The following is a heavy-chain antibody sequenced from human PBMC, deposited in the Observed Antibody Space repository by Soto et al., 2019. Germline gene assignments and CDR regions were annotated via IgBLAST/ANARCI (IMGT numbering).Heavy chain of an antibody. V-gene: IGHV1-18*01. Sequence: ASVKVSCKAYGYTFTSYAISWLRQAPGHGLEWMGWISAYNRDTKYAERVQDRVTMTLDTATNTAYMELRSLRSDDSAVYYCARDRVTNFDRDELDVWGQGTTVTVSS. J-gene: IGHJ6*02. CDR2: ISAYNRDT. D-gene: IGHD3-3*01. CDR3: ARDRVTNFDRDELDV. CDR1: GYTFTSYA.